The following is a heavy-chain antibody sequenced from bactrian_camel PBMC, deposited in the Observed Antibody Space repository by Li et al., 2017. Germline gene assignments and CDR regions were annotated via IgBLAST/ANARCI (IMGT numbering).Heavy chain of an antibody. D-gene: IGHD2*01. V-gene: IGHV3S67*01. J-gene: IGHJ4*01. Sequence: VQLVESGGGSAQTGGSLRLSCAVSGYAYSPYCLGWFRQAAGKEREVVATIGDPDTTTYTDSAKGRFTISKDNAKNTLYLQMNGLKPEDTGMYYCAANFGPYCSGPYLARRANFEGQGTQVTVS. CDR1: GYAYSPYC. CDR2: IGDPDTT.